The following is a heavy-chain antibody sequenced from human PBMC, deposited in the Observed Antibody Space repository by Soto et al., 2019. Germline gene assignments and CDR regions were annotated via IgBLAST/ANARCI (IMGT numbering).Heavy chain of an antibody. J-gene: IGHJ4*02. CDR1: GFVFTNFW. D-gene: IGHD6-13*01. V-gene: IGHV3-74*01. CDR2: IDTSGHST. CDR3: AKDSWYFDL. Sequence: TGGSRRLSCEASGFVFTNFWMHWVRHVPGKGLVWVARIDTSGHSTNYAESVKGRFTISRDNAKNTVSLQMNSLRVEDTGVYYCAKDSWYFDLWSQGSQVTVSS.